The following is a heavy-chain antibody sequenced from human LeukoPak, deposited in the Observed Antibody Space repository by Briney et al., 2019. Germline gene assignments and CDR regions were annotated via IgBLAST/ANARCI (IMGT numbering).Heavy chain of an antibody. CDR2: IYYSGST. V-gene: IGHV4-30-4*01. CDR3: ARLRMYSGSYYPAYNWFDP. CDR1: GGSISSGDYY. J-gene: IGHJ5*02. D-gene: IGHD1-26*01. Sequence: SETLSLTCTVSGGSISSGDYYWSWIRQPPGKGLEWTGYIYYSGSTYYNPSLKSRVTTSVDTSKNQFSLKLSSVTAADTAVYYCARLRMYSGSYYPAYNWFDPWGQGTLVTVSS.